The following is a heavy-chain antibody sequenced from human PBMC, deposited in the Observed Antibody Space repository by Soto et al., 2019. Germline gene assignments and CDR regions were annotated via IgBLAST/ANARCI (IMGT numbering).Heavy chain of an antibody. CDR3: ARGGDSSGWYLSFDY. J-gene: IGHJ4*02. Sequence: GASVKVSCKASGGTFSSYAISWVRQAPGQGLEWMGGIIPIFGTANYAQKFQGRVTITADESTSTAYMELSSLRSEDTAMYYCARGGDSSGWYLSFDYWGQGTLVTVSS. CDR1: GGTFSSYA. CDR2: IIPIFGTA. D-gene: IGHD6-19*01. V-gene: IGHV1-69*13.